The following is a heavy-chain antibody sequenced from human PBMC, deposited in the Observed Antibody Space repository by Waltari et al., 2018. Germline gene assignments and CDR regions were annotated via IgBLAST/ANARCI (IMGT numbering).Heavy chain of an antibody. D-gene: IGHD1-1*01. Sequence: LQLQESGPGLVKPSETLSLTCSVPGGSISSAIYCGGWIRQPPGEGVGGIGTLSHTGGTDHHPSLTGRVTISPDTSKTQFSLRVGSVTAADTAVYYCARGPWNGWFDQFDYWGQGSLVTVSS. V-gene: IGHV4-39*01. J-gene: IGHJ4*02. CDR1: GGSISSAIYC. CDR3: ARGPWNGWFDQFDY. CDR2: LSHTGGT.